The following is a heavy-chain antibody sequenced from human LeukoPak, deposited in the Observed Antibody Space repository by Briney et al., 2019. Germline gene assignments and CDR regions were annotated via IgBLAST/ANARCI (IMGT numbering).Heavy chain of an antibody. CDR1: GFTFSSYA. J-gene: IGHJ4*02. Sequence: GGSLRLSCAASGFTFSSYAMHWVRQAPGKGLEWVAVISYDGSNKYYADSVKGRFTISRDNSKNTLYLQMNSLRAEDTAVYYCAGGPQLWFGELNYWGQGTLVTVSS. D-gene: IGHD3-10*01. CDR2: ISYDGSNK. V-gene: IGHV3-30-3*01. CDR3: AGGPQLWFGELNY.